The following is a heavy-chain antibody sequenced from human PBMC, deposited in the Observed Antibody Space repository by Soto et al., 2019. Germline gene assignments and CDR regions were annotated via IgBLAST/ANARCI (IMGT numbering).Heavy chain of an antibody. V-gene: IGHV4-34*01. CDR2: INHSGST. J-gene: IGHJ5*02. CDR3: ARGTAYCSGRSCYSGWFDT. CDR1: GGSFSGYY. D-gene: IGHD2-15*01. Sequence: SETLSLTCAVYGGSFSGYYWSWIRQPPGKGLEWIGEINHSGSTNYNPSLKSRVTISVDTSKNQFSLKLSSVTAADTAVYYCARGTAYCSGRSCYSGWFDTWGQGTLVTVSS.